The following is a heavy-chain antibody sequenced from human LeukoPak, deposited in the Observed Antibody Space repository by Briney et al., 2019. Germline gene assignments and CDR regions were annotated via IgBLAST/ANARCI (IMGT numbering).Heavy chain of an antibody. CDR2: IRSKTYGGSS. CDR1: GFPFSDYY. V-gene: IGHV3-49*03. CDR3: TRTESGTYKGGFDY. D-gene: IGHD1-26*01. Sequence: PGGSLRLSCAASGFPFSDYYMSWIRQAPGKGLEWVGFIRSKTYGGSSEYAASVKVRFTISRDDSKRIAYPQMNSLKTEDTAMYYCTRTESGTYKGGFDYWGQGTLVTVSS. J-gene: IGHJ4*02.